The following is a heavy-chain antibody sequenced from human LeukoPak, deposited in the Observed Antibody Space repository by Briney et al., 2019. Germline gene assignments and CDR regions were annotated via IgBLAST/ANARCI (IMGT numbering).Heavy chain of an antibody. CDR3: AKERYHYESSGYNHFDY. CDR2: LSGSGGST. Sequence: TGGSLRLSCAASGFTVSSNYMSWVRQAPGKGLEWVSALSGSGGSTYYADSVKGRFTISRDNSKNTLYLQMNSLRAEDTAVYNCAKERYHYESSGYNHFDYWGQGTLATVSS. CDR1: GFTVSSNY. J-gene: IGHJ4*02. D-gene: IGHD3-22*01. V-gene: IGHV3-23*01.